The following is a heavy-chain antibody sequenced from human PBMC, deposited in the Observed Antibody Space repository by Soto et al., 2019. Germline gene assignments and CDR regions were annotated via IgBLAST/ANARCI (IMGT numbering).Heavy chain of an antibody. D-gene: IGHD2-21*02. CDR1: GFTFSSDT. V-gene: IGHV3-21*04. CDR3: ARVYCGGDCSNYYYYGMDV. J-gene: IGHJ6*02. Sequence: PGGSLRLSCAASGFTFSSDTMNWVRQAPGKGLEWVSSISSSSSSIYYADSVKGRFTISRDNAKNSLYLQMNSLRAEDTAVYYCARVYCGGDCSNYYYYGMDVWGQGTTVTVSS. CDR2: ISSSSSSI.